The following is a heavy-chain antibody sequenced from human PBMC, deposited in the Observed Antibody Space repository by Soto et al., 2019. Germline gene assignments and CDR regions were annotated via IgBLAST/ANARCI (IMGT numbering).Heavy chain of an antibody. D-gene: IGHD5-18*01. CDR3: ASLYGYYHYFDY. V-gene: IGHV4-59*08. Sequence: QVQLQGSGPGRVKPSETLSLTCTVSGGSISSHYWSWIRQPPGQGLEWIGYIYYSGSTNYNPSLKSRVTISVDTSKSQFSLRLSSVTSAETAVYFCASLYGYYHYFDYWGQGALVNVSS. CDR2: IYYSGST. J-gene: IGHJ4*02. CDR1: GGSISSHY.